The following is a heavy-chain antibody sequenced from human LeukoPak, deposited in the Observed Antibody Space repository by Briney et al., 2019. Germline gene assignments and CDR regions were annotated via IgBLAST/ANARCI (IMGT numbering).Heavy chain of an antibody. J-gene: IGHJ3*02. CDR3: AKGLGAVAYDAFDI. CDR2: ISGSGGST. D-gene: IGHD6-19*01. V-gene: IGHV3-23*01. CDR1: GFTFSRDW. Sequence: PGGSLRLSCAASGFTFSRDWMHWVRQAPGKGLVWVSAISGSGGSTYYADSVKGRFTISRDNSKNTLYLQMNSLRAEDTAVYYCAKGLGAVAYDAFDIWGQGTMVTVSS.